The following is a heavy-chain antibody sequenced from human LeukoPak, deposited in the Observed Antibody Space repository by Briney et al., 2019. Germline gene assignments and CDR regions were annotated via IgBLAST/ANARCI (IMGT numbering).Heavy chain of an antibody. D-gene: IGHD3-3*01. J-gene: IGHJ5*02. CDR2: INHSGST. CDR3: ASRLEAVWSGSSGWLDP. CDR1: GGSFSGYY. V-gene: IGHV4-34*01. Sequence: SETLSLTCAVYGGSFSGYYWSWIRQPPGKGLEWIGEINHSGSTNYNPSLKSRVTISVDTSKNQFSLKLSSVTAADTAVYYCASRLEAVWSGSSGWLDPWGQGTLVTVSS.